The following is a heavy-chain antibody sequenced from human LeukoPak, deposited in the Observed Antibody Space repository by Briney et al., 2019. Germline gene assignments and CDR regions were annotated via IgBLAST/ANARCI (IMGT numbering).Heavy chain of an antibody. D-gene: IGHD2-2*01. CDR2: IHFDGSTK. CDR1: GFTFSSYG. V-gene: IGHV3-30*02. Sequence: PGGSLGLSCAASGFTFSSYGMHWVRQAPGKGLEWGAFIHFDGSTKYSGDSVKGRFTISRDNSKNTLYLQMNSLRPEDTAVYYCAKDQCTRTSCDGYPGYWGQGSLVTVSS. CDR3: AKDQCTRTSCDGYPGY. J-gene: IGHJ4*02.